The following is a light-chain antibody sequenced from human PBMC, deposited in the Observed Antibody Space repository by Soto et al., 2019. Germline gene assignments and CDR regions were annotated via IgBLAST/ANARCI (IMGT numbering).Light chain of an antibody. V-gene: IGKV3-15*01. J-gene: IGKJ2*01. CDR3: QQYNNWPPRDT. CDR1: QSVSSN. CDR2: GAS. Sequence: EIVMTQSPAILSVSPGERATLSCRASQSVSSNLAWYQQKAGQAPRLLIYGASTRATGIPARFSGSGSGTEFTLTISSLQSEDFAVYYCQQYNNWPPRDTFGQGTKLEIK.